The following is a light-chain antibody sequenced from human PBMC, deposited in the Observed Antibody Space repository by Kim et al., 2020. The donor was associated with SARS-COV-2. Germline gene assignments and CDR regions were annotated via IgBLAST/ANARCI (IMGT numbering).Light chain of an antibody. J-gene: IGKJ1*01. V-gene: IGKV1-39*01. Sequence: ASVGDRGKITCRASQSITNYLHWYQQKPGTAPKVLIYAASSLQSGVPSRFSGSGSGTGFTLTISSLQPEDFATYYCQQSHTSPWTFGQGTKVDIK. CDR1: QSITNY. CDR2: AAS. CDR3: QQSHTSPWT.